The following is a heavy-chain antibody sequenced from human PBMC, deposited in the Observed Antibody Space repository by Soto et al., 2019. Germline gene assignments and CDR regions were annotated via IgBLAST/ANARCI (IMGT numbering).Heavy chain of an antibody. Sequence: APVKVSCKASGYTFTSYGISWVRQAPGQGLEWMGWIRSYNGNTNYAQKLQGRVTMTTDTSTSTAYMELRSLRSDDTAVYYCARRGPTAGKTIFDYWGQETLVTVSS. V-gene: IGHV1-18*01. CDR3: ARRGPTAGKTIFDY. J-gene: IGHJ4*01. CDR1: GYTFTSYG. CDR2: IRSYNGNT. D-gene: IGHD6-13*01.